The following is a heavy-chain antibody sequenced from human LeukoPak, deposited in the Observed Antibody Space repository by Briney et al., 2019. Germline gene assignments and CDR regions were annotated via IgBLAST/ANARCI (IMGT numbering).Heavy chain of an antibody. CDR3: AKVGQGSSGDSFDY. CDR1: GFTFSSYG. CDR2: ISYDGSNK. D-gene: IGHD6-19*01. V-gene: IGHV3-30*18. J-gene: IGHJ4*02. Sequence: PGGSLRLSCAASGFTFSSYGMRWVRQAPGKGLEWVAVISYDGSNKYYADSVKGRFTISRDNSKNTLYLQMNSLRAEDTAVYYCAKVGQGSSGDSFDYWGQGTLVTVSS.